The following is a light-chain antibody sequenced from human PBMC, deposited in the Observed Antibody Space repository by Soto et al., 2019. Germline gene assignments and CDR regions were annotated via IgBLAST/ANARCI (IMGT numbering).Light chain of an antibody. CDR3: QQYGSSPRT. V-gene: IGKV3-20*01. Sequence: EILLTQSPATLSLSPGERATLSCRASQSVSSYLAWYQQKPGQAPRLLIYGASSRATGIPDRFSGSGSGTEFTLTISRLEPEDFAVYYCQQYGSSPRTFGQGTKVDIK. J-gene: IGKJ1*01. CDR2: GAS. CDR1: QSVSSY.